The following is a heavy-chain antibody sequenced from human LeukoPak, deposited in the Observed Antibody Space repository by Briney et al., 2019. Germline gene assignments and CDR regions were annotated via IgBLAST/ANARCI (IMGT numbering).Heavy chain of an antibody. CDR3: ASGGYSSSGHDAFDI. CDR1: GGSFSGYY. D-gene: IGHD6-13*01. CDR2: INHSGST. J-gene: IGHJ3*02. V-gene: IGHV4-34*01. Sequence: SETLSLTCAVYGGSFSGYYWSWIRQPPGKGLEWIGEINHSGSTNYNPSLKSRVTISVDTSKNQFSLKLSSVTAADTAVYYCASGGYSSSGHDAFDIWGQGTMVTVSS.